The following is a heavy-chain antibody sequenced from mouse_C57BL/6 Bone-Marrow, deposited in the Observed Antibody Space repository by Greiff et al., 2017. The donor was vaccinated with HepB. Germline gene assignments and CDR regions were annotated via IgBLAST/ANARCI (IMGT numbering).Heavy chain of an antibody. CDR1: GFSLTSYG. J-gene: IGHJ3*01. Sequence: VKLEESGPGLVQPSQSLSITCTVSGFSLTSYGVHWVRQSPGKGLEWLGVIWSGGNTDYNAAFISRLSISKDNSKSQVFFKMNSLQADDTAIYYCASTVPWFAYWGQGTLVTVSA. V-gene: IGHV2-2*01. CDR3: ASTVPWFAY. CDR2: IWSGGNT.